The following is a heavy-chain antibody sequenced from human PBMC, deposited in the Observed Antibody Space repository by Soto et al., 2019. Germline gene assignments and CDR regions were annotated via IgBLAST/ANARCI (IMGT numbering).Heavy chain of an antibody. V-gene: IGHV1-3*01. Sequence: QVLLVQSGAEVKKPGASVKVSCKTSGYTLTRYAVHWVRQAPGQRLEWMGWITAANGDRRYSQKFQGRVTITRDTSARTVYMEVTSLSSEDTAVYYCARGSADDDHLPHNYFEIWGQGTLVTVSS. CDR2: ITAANGDR. CDR3: ARGSADDDHLPHNYFEI. J-gene: IGHJ4*02. CDR1: GYTLTRYA. D-gene: IGHD3-3*01.